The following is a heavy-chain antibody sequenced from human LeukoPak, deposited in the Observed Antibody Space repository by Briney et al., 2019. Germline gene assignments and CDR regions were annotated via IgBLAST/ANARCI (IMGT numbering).Heavy chain of an antibody. CDR1: GFTFSSYA. J-gene: IGHJ5*02. D-gene: IGHD3-9*01. Sequence: PGGSLRLSCAASGFTFSSYAMSWVRQAPGKGLEWVSTISGGGRTTYYADSVKGRFTISRDNSKNTLYLQMNSLRADDTAVYYCAKDIGPGNDILTGFLDPWGQGTLVTVSS. V-gene: IGHV3-23*01. CDR3: AKDIGPGNDILTGFLDP. CDR2: ISGGGRTT.